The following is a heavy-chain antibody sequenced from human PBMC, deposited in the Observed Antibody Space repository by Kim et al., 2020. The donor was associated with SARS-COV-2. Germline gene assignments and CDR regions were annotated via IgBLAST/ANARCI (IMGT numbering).Heavy chain of an antibody. CDR1: GYTLTELS. Sequence: ASVKVSCKVSGYTLTELSMHWVRQAPGKGLEWMGGFDPEDGETIYAQKFQVRVTMTEDTSTDTAYMELSSLRSEDTAVYYCATTVDTTMTAVSWFDPWGQGTLVTVSS. D-gene: IGHD5-18*01. V-gene: IGHV1-24*01. J-gene: IGHJ5*02. CDR2: FDPEDGET. CDR3: ATTVDTTMTAVSWFDP.